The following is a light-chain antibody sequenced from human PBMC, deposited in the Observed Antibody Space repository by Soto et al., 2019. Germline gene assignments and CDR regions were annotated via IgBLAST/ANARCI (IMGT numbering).Light chain of an antibody. J-gene: IGKJ4*01. CDR1: QSVSSY. CDR3: QQRSNWTST. Sequence: EIVLTQSPATLSLSPGERAALSCRASQSVSSYLAWYQQKPGQAPRLLIYDASKRATGIPARFSGSGSGTAFTPAISSLEPDDCAVYFCQQRSNWTSTFGGGTKVEI. V-gene: IGKV3-11*01. CDR2: DAS.